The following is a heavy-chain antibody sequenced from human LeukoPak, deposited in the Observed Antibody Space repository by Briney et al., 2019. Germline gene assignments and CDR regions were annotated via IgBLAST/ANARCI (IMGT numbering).Heavy chain of an antibody. CDR2: INHSGST. J-gene: IGHJ4*02. CDR1: GGSFSGYH. Sequence: PSETLSLTCAVYGGSFSGYHFSWIRQPPEKGPEWIGEINHSGSTNYNPSLKSRVTISVDTSKNQFSLKLSSVTAADTAVYYCARGVWAGSATWSDYWGQGTLVTVSS. V-gene: IGHV4-34*01. D-gene: IGHD2-15*01. CDR3: ARGVWAGSATWSDY.